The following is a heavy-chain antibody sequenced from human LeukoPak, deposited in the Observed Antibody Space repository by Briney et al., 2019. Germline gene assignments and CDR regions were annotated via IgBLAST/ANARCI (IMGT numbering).Heavy chain of an antibody. CDR2: ISGSGDST. CDR1: GFTFSSYA. D-gene: IGHD3-16*01. Sequence: PGGSLRLSCAASGFTFSSYAMSWVRQAPGKGLEWVSLISGSGDSTYYADSVKGRFTISRDNSKNTLYLQMTSLRAEDTAVYYCAKVPRMAWGENWGQGTLVTVSS. CDR3: AKVPRMAWGEN. J-gene: IGHJ4*02. V-gene: IGHV3-23*01.